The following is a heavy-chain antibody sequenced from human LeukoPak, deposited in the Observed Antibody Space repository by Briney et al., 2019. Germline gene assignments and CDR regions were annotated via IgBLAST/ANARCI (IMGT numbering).Heavy chain of an antibody. CDR2: INQDGSEE. CDR1: GFTFSHYW. D-gene: IGHD5-12*01. Sequence: GGSLRLSCAASGFTFSHYWMTWVRQAPGKALEWVAHINQDGSEEHYMDSVKARFTISRDNAKNSLSLQMNSPGAEDTGVYYCVRDGGVSGYDLLDYWGQGTLVTVSS. J-gene: IGHJ4*02. V-gene: IGHV3-7*01. CDR3: VRDGGVSGYDLLDY.